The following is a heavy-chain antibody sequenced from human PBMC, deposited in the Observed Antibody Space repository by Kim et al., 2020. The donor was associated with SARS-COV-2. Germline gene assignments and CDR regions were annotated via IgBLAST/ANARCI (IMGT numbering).Heavy chain of an antibody. CDR3: ARDLTVVVAATPNYFDY. J-gene: IGHJ4*02. V-gene: IGHV4-4*08. Sequence: LQSRVPISVDTSKNQFSLKLSSVTAADTAVYYCARDLTVVVAATPNYFDYWGQGTLVTVSS. D-gene: IGHD2-15*01.